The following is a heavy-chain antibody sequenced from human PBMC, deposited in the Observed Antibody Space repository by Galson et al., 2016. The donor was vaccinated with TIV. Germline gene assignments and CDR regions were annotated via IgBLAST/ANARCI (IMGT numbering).Heavy chain of an antibody. V-gene: IGHV1-46*01. CDR1: GYTLSTYY. CDR2: IDPSVGST. J-gene: IGHJ4*02. CDR3: ARRFYFDY. Sequence: SVKVSCKASGYTLSTYYMHWLRQAPGQGLEWMGIIDPSVGSTTYSQKFQGRVTMTSDTSTSTVYMELTSLKSEDTAVYCCARRFYFDYWGQGTLVTVSS.